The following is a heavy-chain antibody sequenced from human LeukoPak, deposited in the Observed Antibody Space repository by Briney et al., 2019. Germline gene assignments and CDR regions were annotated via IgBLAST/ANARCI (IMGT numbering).Heavy chain of an antibody. V-gene: IGHV5-51*01. CDR2: IFPGDSDT. D-gene: IGHD2-15*01. CDR3: ARTYCSGGSCHFDY. Sequence: GESLKISCKGSGYSFTRYWIVWVRQMPEKGLEWMGIIFPGDSDTRYSPSSQGQVTISADKSISTAYLRWSSLKASDTAMYYCARTYCSGGSCHFDYWGQGTLVTVSS. CDR1: GYSFTRYW. J-gene: IGHJ4*02.